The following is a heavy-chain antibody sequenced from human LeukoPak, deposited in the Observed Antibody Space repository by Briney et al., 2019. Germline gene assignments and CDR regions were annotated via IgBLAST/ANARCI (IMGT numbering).Heavy chain of an antibody. Sequence: SETLSLTCTVSGASISRSDYFWGWISQPPGKWLGWIGSIYYSGSTYYSPSLKGRVTISVDTSKNQFSLKLNSVTAADTAVYYCARSSEYGDPFNYWGQGTLVTVSS. V-gene: IGHV4-39*01. CDR3: ARSSEYGDPFNY. CDR2: IYYSGST. CDR1: GASISRSDYF. D-gene: IGHD4-17*01. J-gene: IGHJ4*02.